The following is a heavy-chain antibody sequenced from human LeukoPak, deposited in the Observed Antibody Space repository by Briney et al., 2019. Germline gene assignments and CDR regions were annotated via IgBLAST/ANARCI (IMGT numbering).Heavy chain of an antibody. CDR3: ARQGVGGDYILFDY. D-gene: IGHD4-17*01. CDR1: GGFISRYY. Sequence: SETLSLTCTVSGGFISRYYWSWIRQPPAKGLEWIGDIYYSGSTNYNPSLKSRVTISVDTSKNQFSLKLSSVTAADTAVYYCARQGVGGDYILFDYWGQGTLVAVSS. CDR2: IYYSGST. V-gene: IGHV4-59*08. J-gene: IGHJ4*02.